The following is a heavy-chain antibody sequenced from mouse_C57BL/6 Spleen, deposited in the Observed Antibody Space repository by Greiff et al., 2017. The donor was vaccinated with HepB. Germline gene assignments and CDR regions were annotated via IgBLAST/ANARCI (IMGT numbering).Heavy chain of an antibody. V-gene: IGHV5-17*01. CDR2: ISSGSSTI. Sequence: EVQLVESGGGLVKPGGSLKLSCAASGFTFSDYGMHWVRQAPEKGLEWVAYISSGSSTIYYADTVKGRFTISRDNAKNTLFLQMTSLRSEDTAMYYCAGRFYYAMDYWGQGTSFTVSS. CDR3: AGRFYYAMDY. CDR1: GFTFSDYG. J-gene: IGHJ4*01.